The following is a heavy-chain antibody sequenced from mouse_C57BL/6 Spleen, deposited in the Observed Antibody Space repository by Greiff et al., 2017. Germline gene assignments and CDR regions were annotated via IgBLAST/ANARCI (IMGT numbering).Heavy chain of an antibody. Sequence: VKLMESGPELVKPGASVKLSCKASGYTFTSYDINWVKQRPGQGLEWIGWIYPRDGSTKYNEKFKGKATLTVDTSSSTAYMELHSLTSEDSAVYFCARSITTDAGYFDYWGQGTTLTVSS. V-gene: IGHV1-85*01. J-gene: IGHJ2*01. CDR2: IYPRDGST. D-gene: IGHD1-1*01. CDR1: GYTFTSYD. CDR3: ARSITTDAGYFDY.